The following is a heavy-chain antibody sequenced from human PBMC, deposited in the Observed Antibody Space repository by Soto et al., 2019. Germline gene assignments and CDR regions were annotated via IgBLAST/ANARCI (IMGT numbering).Heavy chain of an antibody. D-gene: IGHD6-13*01. V-gene: IGHV4-30-2*01. J-gene: IGHJ6*02. CDR3: ARDHSSSWYRMKYGMDV. CDR1: GGSISSGGYS. Sequence: PSETLSLTCAVSGGSISSGGYSWSWIRQPPGKGLEWIGYIYHSGSTYYNPSLKSRVTISVDRSKNQFSLKLSSVTAEDTAVYYCARDHSSSWYRMKYGMDVWGQGTTVTVSS. CDR2: IYHSGST.